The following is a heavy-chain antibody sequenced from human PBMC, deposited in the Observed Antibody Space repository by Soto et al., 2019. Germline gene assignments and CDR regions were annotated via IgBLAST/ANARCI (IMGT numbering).Heavy chain of an antibody. V-gene: IGHV3-23*01. D-gene: IGHD2-2*01. CDR1: GFTFSRYA. CDR3: AKHGSTTWNFYFDS. J-gene: IGHJ4*02. Sequence: EVQLLESGGGMVQSGGSLRLSCAASGFTFSRYAMSWVRQAPGKGLEWVSAITGSGHSTYYADSVKGRFTISRDNSKSTLYLQMNSLRADDTALYYCAKHGSTTWNFYFDSWGQGILVTVSS. CDR2: ITGSGHST.